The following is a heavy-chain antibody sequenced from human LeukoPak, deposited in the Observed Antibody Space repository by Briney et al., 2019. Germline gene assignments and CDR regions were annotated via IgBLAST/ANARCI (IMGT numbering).Heavy chain of an antibody. D-gene: IGHD3-10*01. V-gene: IGHV3-23*01. J-gene: IGHJ4*02. Sequence: GGSLRLSCAASGFTFSSYAMSWVRQAPGKGLEWVSAISGSGGSTYHADSVKGRFTISRDNSKNTLYLQMNSLRAEDTAVYYCAKGRITMVRGVITDLGYWGQGTLVTVSS. CDR2: ISGSGGST. CDR1: GFTFSSYA. CDR3: AKGRITMVRGVITDLGY.